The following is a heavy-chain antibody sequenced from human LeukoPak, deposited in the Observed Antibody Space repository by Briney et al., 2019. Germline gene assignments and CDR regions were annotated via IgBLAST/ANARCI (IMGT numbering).Heavy chain of an antibody. CDR3: GRNQLPQRVLAIIYYYYMDV. J-gene: IGHJ6*03. D-gene: IGHD2-21*01. V-gene: IGHV1-18*01. CDR1: GYTFTSYG. Sequence: ASVKVSCKASGYTFTSYGISWMRQAPGQGLEWMGWISAYNGNTNYAQKLQGRVTMTTDTSTSTAYMELRSLRSDDTAVYYCGRNQLPQRVLAIIYYYYMDVWGKGTTVTVSS. CDR2: ISAYNGNT.